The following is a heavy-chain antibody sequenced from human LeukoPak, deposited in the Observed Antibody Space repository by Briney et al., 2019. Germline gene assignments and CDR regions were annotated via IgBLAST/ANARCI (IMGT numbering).Heavy chain of an antibody. V-gene: IGHV4-34*01. CDR1: GGSFSGYY. CDR3: ARHDYGDYGAGGYFDY. CDR2: INHSGST. J-gene: IGHJ4*02. D-gene: IGHD4-17*01. Sequence: PSETLSLTCAVYGGSFSGYYWSWIRQPPGKGLEWIGEINHSGSTYYNPSLKSRVTISVDTSKNQFSLKLSSVTAADTAVYYCARHDYGDYGAGGYFDYWGQGTLVTVSS.